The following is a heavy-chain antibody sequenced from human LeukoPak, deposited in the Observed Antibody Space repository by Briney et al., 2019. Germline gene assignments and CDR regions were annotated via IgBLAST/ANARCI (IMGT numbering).Heavy chain of an antibody. CDR2: ISGSGGNT. CDR1: GFTFSSYE. J-gene: IGHJ4*02. V-gene: IGHV3-23*01. CDR3: AKASGGNVVY. Sequence: GGSLRLSCAASGFTFSSYEMNWVRQAPGKGLEWVSVISGSGGNTYYADSVKGRFTVSRDNSKNTLYLQMNSLRPDDTAVYYCAKASGGNVVYWGQGTLVTVSS. D-gene: IGHD4-23*01.